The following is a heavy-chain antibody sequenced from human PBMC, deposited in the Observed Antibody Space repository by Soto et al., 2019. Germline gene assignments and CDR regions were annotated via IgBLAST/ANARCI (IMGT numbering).Heavy chain of an antibody. CDR2: IYYSGST. CDR1: GGSISSSSYY. V-gene: IGHV4-39*01. Sequence: SETLSLTCTVSGGSISSSSYYWGWIRQPPGKGLEWIGSIYYSGSTYYNPSLKSRVTISVDTSKNQFSLKLSSVTAADTAVYYCARHVVYGENGWFDPWGQGTLVTAPQ. CDR3: ARHVVYGENGWFDP. J-gene: IGHJ5*02. D-gene: IGHD4-17*01.